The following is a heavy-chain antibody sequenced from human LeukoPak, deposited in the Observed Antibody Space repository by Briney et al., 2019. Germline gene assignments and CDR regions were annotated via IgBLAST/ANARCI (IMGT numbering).Heavy chain of an antibody. J-gene: IGHJ4*02. CDR1: GDSIRSTSHY. CDR3: AREGLRCGGDCHAFDY. Sequence: PSETLSLSCTVSGDSIRSTSHYWGWIRQPPGKGLEWIGSIYYSGDIYSGDTYHNPSLKSRVTISVDTSKNQFSLKLRSVTAADMAVYFCAREGLRCGGDCHAFDYWGQGTLVTVS. D-gene: IGHD2-21*01. V-gene: IGHV4-39*07. CDR2: IYYSGDIYSGDT.